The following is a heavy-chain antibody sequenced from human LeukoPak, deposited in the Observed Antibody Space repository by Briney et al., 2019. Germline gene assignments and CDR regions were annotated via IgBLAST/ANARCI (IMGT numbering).Heavy chain of an antibody. J-gene: IGHJ6*03. Sequence: GGSLRLSCAASGFSFSGFYMSWIRQAPGKGLEWVSYISGSSNDINYADSVKGRFTISRDNAKNSLYLQMNSLRAEDTAVYYCARSQYCSGGSCPTSYYYYYYMDVWGKGTTVTVSS. CDR1: GFSFSGFY. V-gene: IGHV3-11*06. CDR3: ARSQYCSGGSCPTSYYYYYYMDV. D-gene: IGHD2-15*01. CDR2: ISGSSNDI.